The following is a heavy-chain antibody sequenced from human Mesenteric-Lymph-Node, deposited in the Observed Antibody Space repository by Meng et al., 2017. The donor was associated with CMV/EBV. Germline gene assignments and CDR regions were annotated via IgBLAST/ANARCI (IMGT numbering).Heavy chain of an antibody. D-gene: IGHD3-10*01. Sequence: LQRPASGPRLVNPSDTLPIKCTVSGGSISSSWHYWGWIRQPPGKGLEWIGIIFYSGSAHYNPALESRVTISIDNSKNEFFLNLGSVTAADTAMYFCARVTLTYSYGPGWIDPWGQGTLVTVSS. CDR1: GGSISSSWHY. CDR3: ARVTLTYSYGPGWIDP. CDR2: IFYSGSA. J-gene: IGHJ5*02. V-gene: IGHV4-39*01.